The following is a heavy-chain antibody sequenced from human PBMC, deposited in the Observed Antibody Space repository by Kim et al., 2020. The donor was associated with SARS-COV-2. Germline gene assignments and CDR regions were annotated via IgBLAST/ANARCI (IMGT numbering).Heavy chain of an antibody. J-gene: IGHJ4*02. CDR3: ARHPTAMIETHFDY. D-gene: IGHD3-22*01. CDR2: ISAYNGNT. CDR1: GYTFTSYG. Sequence: ASVKVSCKASGYTFTSYGISWVRQAPGQGLEWMGWISAYNGNTNYAQKLQGRVTMTTDTSTSTAYMELRSLRSDDTAVYYCARHPTAMIETHFDYWGQGTLVTVSS. V-gene: IGHV1-18*04.